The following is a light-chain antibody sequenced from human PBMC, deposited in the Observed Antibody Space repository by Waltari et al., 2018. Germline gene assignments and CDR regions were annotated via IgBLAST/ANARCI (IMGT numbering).Light chain of an antibody. CDR2: FNN. CDR3: QSFDYLLNGSL. CDR1: NSNIGAGYD. V-gene: IGLV1-40*01. J-gene: IGLJ3*02. Sequence: QSVLTQPPTVSGAPGQRVTISCTGSNSNIGAGYDVHWYQQLPGTAPKLRTYFNNKRPAGVPDRFSGSKPGTAASRAITGLQADDEADYYCQSFDYLLNGSLFGGGTKLTVL.